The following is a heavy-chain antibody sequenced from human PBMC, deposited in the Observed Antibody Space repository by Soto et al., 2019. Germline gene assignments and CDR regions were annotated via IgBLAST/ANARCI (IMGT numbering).Heavy chain of an antibody. CDR2: IYYSGST. J-gene: IGHJ4*02. Sequence: SETLSLTCTVSGGSISSGDYYWSWIRKPPGKGLEWIGYIYYSGSTYYNPSLKSRVTISVDTSKNQFSLKLSSVTAADTAVYYCARGERWFGELLAPHDYWGQGPLVTVSS. CDR3: ARGERWFGELLAPHDY. D-gene: IGHD3-10*01. V-gene: IGHV4-30-4*01. CDR1: GGSISSGDYY.